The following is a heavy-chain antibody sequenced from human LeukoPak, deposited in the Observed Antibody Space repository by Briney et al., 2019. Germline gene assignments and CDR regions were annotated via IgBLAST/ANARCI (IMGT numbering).Heavy chain of an antibody. J-gene: IGHJ4*02. V-gene: IGHV1-8*03. CDR3: ARARDSGAYYFDY. Sequence: ASVKVSCKASGYTFTSHDINWVRQATGQGLEWMGWMNPNSGDTGYAQKFQGRVTITRDTSIGTAYMELNSLRSEDTAVYYCARARDSGAYYFDYWGQGTLVTVSS. CDR1: GYTFTSHD. D-gene: IGHD3-22*01. CDR2: MNPNSGDT.